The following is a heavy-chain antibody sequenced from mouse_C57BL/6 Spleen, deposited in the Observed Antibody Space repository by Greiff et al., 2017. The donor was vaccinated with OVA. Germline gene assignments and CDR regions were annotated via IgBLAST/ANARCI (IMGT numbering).Heavy chain of an antibody. V-gene: IGHV14-4*01. Sequence: EVKLEESGAELVRPGASVKLSCTASGFNIKDDYMHWVKQRPEQGLEWIGWIDPENGDTEYASKFQGKATITADTSSNTAYLQLSSLTSEDTAVYYCTLGNSYYFDYWGQGTTLTVSS. J-gene: IGHJ2*01. CDR2: IDPENGDT. D-gene: IGHD2-1*01. CDR3: TLGNSYYFDY. CDR1: GFNIKDDY.